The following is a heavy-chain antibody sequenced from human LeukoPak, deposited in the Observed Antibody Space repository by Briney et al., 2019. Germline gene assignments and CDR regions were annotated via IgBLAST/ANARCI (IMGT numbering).Heavy chain of an antibody. CDR1: TFTFSSYG. CDR3: ANTMYASGWSPFDY. V-gene: IGHV3-30*02. D-gene: IGHD6-19*01. Sequence: GGSLRLSCAASTFTFSSYGVHWVRQGPGKGLQWVAFIRYDGNNKYYADSVKGRFTISRDISKNTLYLQMNSLRAEDTAIYYCANTMYASGWSPFDYWGQGTLVTVSS. CDR2: IRYDGNNK. J-gene: IGHJ4*02.